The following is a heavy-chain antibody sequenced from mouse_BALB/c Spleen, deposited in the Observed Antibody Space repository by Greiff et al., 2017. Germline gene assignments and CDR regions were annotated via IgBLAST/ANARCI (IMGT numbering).Heavy chain of an antibody. V-gene: IGHV1-84*02. Sequence: QVQLQQSGAELVKPGASVKLSCKASGYTFTSYYINWVQQKPGRGLEWIGWIYPGSGNTKYNEKFKGKATLTVDTSSSTAYMQLSSLTSEDTAVYFCARSLTLDYWGQGTTLTVSS. CDR3: ARSLTLDY. D-gene: IGHD4-1*01. CDR1: GYTFTSYY. CDR2: IYPGSGNT. J-gene: IGHJ2*01.